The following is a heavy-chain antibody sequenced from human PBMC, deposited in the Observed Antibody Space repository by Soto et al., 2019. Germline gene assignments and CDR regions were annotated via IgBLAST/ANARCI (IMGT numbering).Heavy chain of an antibody. D-gene: IGHD3-16*01. Sequence: PSETLSLTCTVSGVSISSGYYYWSWIRQTPGKGLEWIGYIYYSENTYYNPSLKSRVAISGDTSENQFSLKLTSVTAADTAIYYCARARQYYDCELDPWGQGTLVTVS. CDR1: GVSISSGYYY. V-gene: IGHV4-30-4*01. J-gene: IGHJ5*02. CDR3: ARARQYYDCELDP. CDR2: IYYSENT.